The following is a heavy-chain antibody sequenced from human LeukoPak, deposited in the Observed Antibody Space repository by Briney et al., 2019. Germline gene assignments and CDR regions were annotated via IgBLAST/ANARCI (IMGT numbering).Heavy chain of an antibody. V-gene: IGHV3-7*01. CDR2: IKQDGSEK. CDR1: GFTSSNYW. CDR3: ARDRGSSGWYAFDY. D-gene: IGHD6-19*01. Sequence: GGSLRLSCAASGFTSSNYWMSWVRQAPRKGLEWVANIKQDGSEKYYVDSVKGRFTISRDNAKNSLYLQMNSLRAEDTAVYYCARDRGSSGWYAFDYWGQGTLVTVSS. J-gene: IGHJ4*02.